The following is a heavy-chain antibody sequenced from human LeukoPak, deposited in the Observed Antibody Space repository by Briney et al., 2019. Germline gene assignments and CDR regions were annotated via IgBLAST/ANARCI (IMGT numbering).Heavy chain of an antibody. D-gene: IGHD3-22*01. CDR2: IYYTGST. CDR3: ARDREVVVIGAFDI. Sequence: PSETLSLTCTVSGGSFSNYYWSWIRQPPGKGLERIGYIYYTGSTYYNPSLKSRVTISVDTSKNQFSLKLSSVTAADTAVYYCARDREVVVIGAFDIWGQGTMVTVSS. V-gene: IGHV4-59*01. J-gene: IGHJ3*02. CDR1: GGSFSNYY.